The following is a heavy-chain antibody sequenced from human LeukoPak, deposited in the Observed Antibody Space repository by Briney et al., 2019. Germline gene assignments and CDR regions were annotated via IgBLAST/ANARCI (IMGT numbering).Heavy chain of an antibody. J-gene: IGHJ6*02. CDR3: ARVHSSNYYYGMDV. V-gene: IGHV3-64*01. CDR2: ISSNGGST. D-gene: IGHD5-18*01. CDR1: GFSFSSYA. Sequence: GGSLRLSCAASGFSFSSYAMSWVRQAPGKGLEDVSAISSNGGSTYYANSVKGRFTISRDNSKNTLYLQMGSLRAEDMAVYYCARVHSSNYYYGMDVWGQGTTVTVSS.